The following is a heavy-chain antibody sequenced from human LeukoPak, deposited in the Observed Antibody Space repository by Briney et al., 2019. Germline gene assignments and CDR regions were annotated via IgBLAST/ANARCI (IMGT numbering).Heavy chain of an antibody. Sequence: GGSLRLSCAASGFTFSKSWMLWVRQAPGKGLESVSRINTDGTVTTYADSVKGRFTVSRDNADNTMFLQMNSVRDEDTAVYYCATKQWLAPPPDSWGQGTPVTVSS. CDR1: GFTFSKSW. V-gene: IGHV3-74*01. J-gene: IGHJ4*02. CDR3: ATKQWLAPPPDS. D-gene: IGHD6-19*01. CDR2: INTDGTVT.